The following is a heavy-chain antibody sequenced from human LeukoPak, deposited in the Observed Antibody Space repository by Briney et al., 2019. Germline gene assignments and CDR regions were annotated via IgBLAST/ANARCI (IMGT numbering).Heavy chain of an antibody. Sequence: GSLRLSCAASGFTVSSNYMSWVRQAPGKGLVWVSRINSDGSSTSYADSVKGRFTISRDNAKNTLYLQMNSLRAEDTAVYYCARGGPAAGTYYYYYYYMDVWGKGTTVTVSS. D-gene: IGHD6-13*01. CDR3: ARGGPAAGTYYYYYYYMDV. CDR2: INSDGSST. CDR1: GFTVSSNY. J-gene: IGHJ6*03. V-gene: IGHV3-74*01.